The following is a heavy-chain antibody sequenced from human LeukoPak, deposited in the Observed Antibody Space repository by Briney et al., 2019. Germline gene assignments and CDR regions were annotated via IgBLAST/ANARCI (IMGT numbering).Heavy chain of an antibody. CDR2: ISSSSSTI. J-gene: IGHJ1*01. CDR1: GFTFSSYS. Sequence: PGGSLRLSCAASGFTFSSYSMNWVRQAPGKGLEWVSYISSSSSTIYYADSVKGRFTISRDNAKNSLYLQMNGLRAEDTAVYYCARGRYYYDSSPFQHWGQGTLVTVSS. D-gene: IGHD3-22*01. V-gene: IGHV3-48*04. CDR3: ARGRYYYDSSPFQH.